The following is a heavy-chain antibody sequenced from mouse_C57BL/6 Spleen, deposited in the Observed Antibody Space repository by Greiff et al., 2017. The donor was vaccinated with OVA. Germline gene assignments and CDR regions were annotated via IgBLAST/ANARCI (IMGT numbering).Heavy chain of an antibody. CDR3: DSNGCNNYEYDFEY. CDR1: GYTLTNYN. D-gene: IGHD1-3*01. V-gene: IGHV1-18*01. Sequence: VQLQQSGPELVKPGASVKLPCKASGYTLTNYNMDWVKQSHGKSLEWIGDMNPNNGSTNYNQKFKGKATLNVDKSSSTAYMELRTLTSEDTAFYYCDSNGCNNYEYDFEYRGRGTTVSVSS. CDR2: MNPNNGST. J-gene: IGHJ2*01.